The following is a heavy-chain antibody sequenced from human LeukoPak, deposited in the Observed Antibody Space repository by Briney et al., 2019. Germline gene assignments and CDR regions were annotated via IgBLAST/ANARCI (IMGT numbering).Heavy chain of an antibody. CDR3: TTDDVVVPAALREAFDI. J-gene: IGHJ3*02. D-gene: IGHD2-2*01. V-gene: IGHV3-15*01. CDR1: GFTFSNAW. Sequence: GGSLRLSCAASGFTFSNAWMSWVRQAPGKGLEWVGRIKSKTDGGTTDYAVPVKGRFTISRDDSKNTLYLQMNSLKTEDTAVYYCTTDDVVVPAALREAFDIWGQGTMVTVSS. CDR2: IKSKTDGGTT.